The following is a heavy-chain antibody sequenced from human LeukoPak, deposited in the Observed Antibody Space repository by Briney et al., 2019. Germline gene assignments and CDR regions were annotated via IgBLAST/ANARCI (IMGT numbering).Heavy chain of an antibody. CDR1: GFTVSSNY. CDR2: IYSGGGT. Sequence: GGSLRLSCAASGFTVSSNYMSWVRQAPGKGLEWVSIIYSGGGTYYADSVKGRFTISRHNSKNTLYLQMNSLRAEDTAVYYCAREVGGSAFDIWGQGTMVTVSS. V-gene: IGHV3-53*04. D-gene: IGHD3-16*01. CDR3: AREVGGSAFDI. J-gene: IGHJ3*02.